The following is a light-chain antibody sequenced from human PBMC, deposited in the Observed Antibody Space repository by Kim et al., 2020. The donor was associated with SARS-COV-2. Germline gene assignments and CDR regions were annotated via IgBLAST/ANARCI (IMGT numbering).Light chain of an antibody. J-gene: IGKJ2*01. CDR2: WAS. Sequence: IVMTQSPGSLTLSLGERATINCKSSQSILDRSNYKDKLAWYQQKPGQPPKLLIYWASTRESGVPDRFSGSGFGTDFTLTISSLEAEDVADYYCQQYGYSPNTFGQGTKLEI. CDR1: QSILDRSNYKDK. V-gene: IGKV4-1*01. CDR3: QQYGYSPNT.